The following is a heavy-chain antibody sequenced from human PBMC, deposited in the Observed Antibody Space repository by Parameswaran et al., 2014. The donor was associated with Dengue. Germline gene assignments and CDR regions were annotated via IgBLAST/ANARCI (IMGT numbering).Heavy chain of an antibody. Sequence: VRQMPGKGLEWVSAISGSGGSTYYADSVKGRFTISRDNSKNTLYLQMNSLRAEDTAVYYCAKAHTLAGTYYYDSSGSMPSDSWGQGTLVTVSS. D-gene: IGHD3-22*01. CDR2: ISGSGGST. V-gene: IGHV3-23*01. CDR3: AKAHTLAGTYYYDSSGSMPSDS. J-gene: IGHJ4*02.